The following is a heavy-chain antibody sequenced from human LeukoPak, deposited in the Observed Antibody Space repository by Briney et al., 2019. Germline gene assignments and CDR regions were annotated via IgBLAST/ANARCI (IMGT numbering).Heavy chain of an antibody. CDR3: AKELIVVVPAGAFDI. J-gene: IGHJ3*02. CDR2: IRYDGSNK. CDR1: GFTFSSYG. D-gene: IGHD2-2*01. Sequence: GGSLRLSCAASGFTFSSYGMHWVRQAPGKGLEWVAFIRYDGSNKYYADSVKGRFTISRDNSKNTLYLQMNSLRAEDTAVYYCAKELIVVVPAGAFDIWGQGTMVTVSS. V-gene: IGHV3-30*02.